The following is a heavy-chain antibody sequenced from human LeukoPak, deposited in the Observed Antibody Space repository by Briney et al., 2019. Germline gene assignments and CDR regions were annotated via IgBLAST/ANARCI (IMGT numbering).Heavy chain of an antibody. V-gene: IGHV3-30*04. Sequence: GGSLRLSCAASGFTFSSYAMHWVRQAPGQGLEWVAVISYDGSNKYYADSVKGRFTISRDNSKNTLYLQMNSLRAEDTAVYYCARGVPMVRGAKGFDYWGQGTLVTVSS. D-gene: IGHD3-10*01. CDR2: ISYDGSNK. CDR1: GFTFSSYA. J-gene: IGHJ4*02. CDR3: ARGVPMVRGAKGFDY.